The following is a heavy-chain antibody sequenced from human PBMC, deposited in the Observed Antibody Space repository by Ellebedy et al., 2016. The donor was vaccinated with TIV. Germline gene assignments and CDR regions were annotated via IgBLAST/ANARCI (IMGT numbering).Heavy chain of an antibody. CDR1: GYTFSSYG. V-gene: IGHV1-18*01. D-gene: IGHD2-2*01. Sequence: ASVKVSCXASGYTFSSYGISWVRQAPGQGLEWMGWISGYNGNTNYAQKLQGRVTMTTDTSTSTAYMELRSLRSDDTAVYYCATQRCDGASCYLSYHNYFYGMDVWGRGTTVTVSS. CDR2: ISGYNGNT. J-gene: IGHJ6*02. CDR3: ATQRCDGASCYLSYHNYFYGMDV.